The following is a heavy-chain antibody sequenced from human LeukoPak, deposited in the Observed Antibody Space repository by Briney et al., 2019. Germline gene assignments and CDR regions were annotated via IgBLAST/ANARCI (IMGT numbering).Heavy chain of an antibody. V-gene: IGHV4-34*01. J-gene: IGHJ5*02. CDR2: INHSGST. Sequence: PSETLSLTCAVYGGSFSGYYWSWIRQPPGKGLEWIGEINHSGSTNYNPSLKSRVTISVDTSRNQFSLKLSSVTAADTAVYYWARTDFWSGYYNWFDPWGQGTLVTVSS. D-gene: IGHD3-3*01. CDR1: GGSFSGYY. CDR3: ARTDFWSGYYNWFDP.